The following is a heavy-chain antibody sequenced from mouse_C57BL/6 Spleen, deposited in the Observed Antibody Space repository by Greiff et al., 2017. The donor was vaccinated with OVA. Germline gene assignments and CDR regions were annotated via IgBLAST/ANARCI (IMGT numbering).Heavy chain of an antibody. J-gene: IGHJ4*01. Sequence: VQLQQSGAELARPGASVKLSCKASGYTFTSYGISWVKQRTGQGLEWIGEIYPRSGNTYYNEKFKGQATLTADKSSSSAYMELRSLTSAAAAVYFWARTDYYAMDYWGQGTSVTVSS. CDR3: ARTDYYAMDY. CDR1: GYTFTSYG. V-gene: IGHV1-81*01. CDR2: IYPRSGNT.